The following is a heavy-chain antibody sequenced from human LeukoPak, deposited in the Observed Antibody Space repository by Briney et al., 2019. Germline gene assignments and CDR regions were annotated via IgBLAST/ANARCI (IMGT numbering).Heavy chain of an antibody. Sequence: PGGSLRLSCAASGFTFSSYGMHWVRQAPGKGLEWVAFIRYDGSNKFYADSVKGRFTISRDNSKSTLYLQMNSLRAEDTAVYYCARDRPTPDLPAATFDAFDIWGQGTMVTVSS. CDR3: ARDRPTPDLPAATFDAFDI. D-gene: IGHD2-2*01. CDR1: GFTFSSYG. CDR2: IRYDGSNK. J-gene: IGHJ3*02. V-gene: IGHV3-30*02.